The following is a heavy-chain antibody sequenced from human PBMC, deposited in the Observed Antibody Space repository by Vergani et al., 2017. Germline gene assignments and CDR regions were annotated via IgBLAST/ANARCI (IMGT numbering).Heavy chain of an antibody. CDR2: INHSGST. V-gene: IGHV4-34*01. CDR1: GGSFSGYY. D-gene: IGHD3-10*01. J-gene: IGHJ3*02. Sequence: QVQLQQWGAGLLKPSETLSLTCAVYGGSFSGYYWSWIRQPPGKGLEWIGEINHSGSTNYNPSLKSRVTISVDTSKNQLSLKLSSVTAADTAVYYCAKVGWFGEFKDAFDIWGQGTMVTVSS. CDR3: AKVGWFGEFKDAFDI.